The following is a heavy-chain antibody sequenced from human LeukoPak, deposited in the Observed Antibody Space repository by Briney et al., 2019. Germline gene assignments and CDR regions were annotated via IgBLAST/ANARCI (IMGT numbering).Heavy chain of an antibody. V-gene: IGHV3-48*04. CDR2: ISVSSRNVI. J-gene: IGHJ3*01. CDR3: ARDFGPRLYAFDV. CDR1: GFTFSSYS. Sequence: GGSLRLSCAASGFTFSSYSMNWVRQAPGKGLEWLSYISVSSRNVIDYADSVKGRFTISRDDAKNSLYLEMNSLRAEDTAVYFCARDFGPRLYAFDVWGQGTMITVSS. D-gene: IGHD3-16*01.